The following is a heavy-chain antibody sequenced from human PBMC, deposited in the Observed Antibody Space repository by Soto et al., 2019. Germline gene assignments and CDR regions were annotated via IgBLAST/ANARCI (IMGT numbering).Heavy chain of an antibody. V-gene: IGHV1-18*01. Sequence: ASVKVSCKASGYTFTIYGISWVRQAPGQGLEWMGWISAYNGNTNYAQKLQGRVTMTTDTSTSTAYMELRSLRSDDTAVYYCARARAVTTFEYFQHWGQGTLVTVSS. D-gene: IGHD4-17*01. CDR1: GYTFTIYG. CDR2: ISAYNGNT. J-gene: IGHJ1*01. CDR3: ARARAVTTFEYFQH.